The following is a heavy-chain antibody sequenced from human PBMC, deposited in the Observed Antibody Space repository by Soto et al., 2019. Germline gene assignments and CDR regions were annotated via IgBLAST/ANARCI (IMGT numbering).Heavy chain of an antibody. J-gene: IGHJ4*02. CDR2: IKSKTDGGTT. D-gene: IGHD6-19*01. Sequence: EVQLVESGGGLVKPGGSLRLSCAASGFTFSNAWMNWVRQAPGKGLEWVGRIKSKTDGGTTDYAAPVKGRFTISRADSKNTLYLQMNSLKTEDTAVYYCTTDGGAVAVAAPDYWGQGTLVTVSS. CDR1: GFTFSNAW. V-gene: IGHV3-15*07. CDR3: TTDGGAVAVAAPDY.